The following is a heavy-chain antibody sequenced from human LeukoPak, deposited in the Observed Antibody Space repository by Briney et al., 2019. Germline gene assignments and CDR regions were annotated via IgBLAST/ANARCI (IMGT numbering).Heavy chain of an antibody. CDR1: GFTFSSYA. CDR3: AKDLYSSSSGWFDP. Sequence: PGGSLRLSCAASGFTFSSYAMSWVRQAPGKGLEWVSAIGGSGGSTYYADSVKGRFTISRDNSKNTLYLQMNSLRAEDTAVYYCAKDLYSSSSGWFDPWGQGTLVTVSS. CDR2: IGGSGGST. V-gene: IGHV3-23*01. D-gene: IGHD6-6*01. J-gene: IGHJ5*02.